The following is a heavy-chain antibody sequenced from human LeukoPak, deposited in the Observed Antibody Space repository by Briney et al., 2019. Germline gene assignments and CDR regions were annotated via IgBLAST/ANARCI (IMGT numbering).Heavy chain of an antibody. CDR2: ISYDGSNK. CDR3: AKDRYCSSTSCQTLDY. J-gene: IGHJ4*02. Sequence: GGSLRLSCAASGFTFSSYAMHWVRQAPGKGLEWVAVISYDGSNKYYADSVKGRFTISRDNSKNTLYLQMNSLRAEDTAVYYCAKDRYCSSTSCQTLDYWGQGTLVTVSS. CDR1: GFTFSSYA. D-gene: IGHD2-2*01. V-gene: IGHV3-30-3*01.